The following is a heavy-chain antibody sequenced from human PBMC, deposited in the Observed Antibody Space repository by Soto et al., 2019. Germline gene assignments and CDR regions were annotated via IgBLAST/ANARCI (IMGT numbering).Heavy chain of an antibody. D-gene: IGHD6-19*01. CDR1: GFTFSRYA. V-gene: IGHV3-30-3*01. J-gene: IGHJ4*02. CDR2: ISYDGSNK. Sequence: QVQLVESGGGVVQPGRSLRLSCVTSGFTFSRYAIHWVRQAPGKGLEWVAVISYDGSNKYYADSVKGRFTISRDNSKNALYLQMNSRRPEDTAVYYCAREENIAVVPDYWGQGTLVTVSS. CDR3: AREENIAVVPDY.